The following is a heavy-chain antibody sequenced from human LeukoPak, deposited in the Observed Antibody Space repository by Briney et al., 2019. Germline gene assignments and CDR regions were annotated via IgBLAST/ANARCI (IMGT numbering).Heavy chain of an antibody. D-gene: IGHD3-22*01. CDR1: GFTFDDYA. Sequence: GGSLRLSCAASGFTFDDYAMHWVRQAPGKGLEWVSGISWNGGSIGYADSVKGRFTISRDNAKNSLYLQMNSLRAEDTALYYCAKGTRGYYYDSSGYPYYFDYWGQGTLVTVSS. J-gene: IGHJ4*02. CDR3: AKGTRGYYYDSSGYPYYFDY. CDR2: ISWNGGSI. V-gene: IGHV3-9*01.